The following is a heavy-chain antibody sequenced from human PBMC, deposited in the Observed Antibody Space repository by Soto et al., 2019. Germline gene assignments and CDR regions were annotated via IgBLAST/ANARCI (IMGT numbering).Heavy chain of an antibody. Sequence: SETLSLTCTVSGGSIRSGGYYWSWVRQNPRKGLEWIGNIYYSGNTYYNPSLKSRLTISVDTSRNQFSLNLSSVTAADTAVYYCARDRLMATAGTARHYFGLDVWGQGTTVTVSS. D-gene: IGHD5-18*01. V-gene: IGHV4-31*03. CDR2: IYYSGNT. CDR3: ARDRLMATAGTARHYFGLDV. J-gene: IGHJ6*02. CDR1: GGSIRSGGYY.